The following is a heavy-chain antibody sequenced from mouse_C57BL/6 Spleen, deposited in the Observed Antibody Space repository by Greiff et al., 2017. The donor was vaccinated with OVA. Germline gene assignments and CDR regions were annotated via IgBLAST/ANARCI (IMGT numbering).Heavy chain of an antibody. CDR2: IWWDDDK. Sequence: QVQLKESGPGILQPSQTLSLTCSFSGFSLSTFGMGVGRIRQPSGKGLEWLAHIWWDDDKYYNPALKSRLTISKDTSTNPVFLKIANVDTADTATYYCARIDGDSAWFAYWGQGTLVTVSA. D-gene: IGHD1-1*01. CDR3: ARIDGDSAWFAY. J-gene: IGHJ3*01. V-gene: IGHV8-8*01. CDR1: GFSLSTFGMG.